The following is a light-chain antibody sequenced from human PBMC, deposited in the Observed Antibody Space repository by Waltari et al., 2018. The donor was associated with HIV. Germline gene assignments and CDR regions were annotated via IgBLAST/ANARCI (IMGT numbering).Light chain of an antibody. CDR2: EVS. CDR1: SSDVGGYNF. J-gene: IGLJ3*02. Sequence: QSALTQPASVSGSPGQSLTISCTGTSSDVGGYNFVSWSQQHPGKAPKLMIYEVSNRPTGVSNRFSGSKSGNTASLTISGLQAEDEADYYCSSYTSSSTLVFGGGTKLTVL. CDR3: SSYTSSSTLV. V-gene: IGLV2-14*01.